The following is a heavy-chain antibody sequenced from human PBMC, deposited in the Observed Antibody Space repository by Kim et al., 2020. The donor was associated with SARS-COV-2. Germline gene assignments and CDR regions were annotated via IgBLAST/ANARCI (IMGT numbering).Heavy chain of an antibody. Sequence: ASVKVSCKASGYTFTSYGISWVRQAPGQGLEWMGWIRVYNGNTNYAQKLQGRVTMTTDTSTSTAYMELRSLRSDDTAVYYCASSSRITIEPIYWGQGTLVTVSS. D-gene: IGHD3-10*01. CDR2: IRVYNGNT. J-gene: IGHJ4*02. V-gene: IGHV1-18*01. CDR3: ASSSRITIEPIY. CDR1: GYTFTSYG.